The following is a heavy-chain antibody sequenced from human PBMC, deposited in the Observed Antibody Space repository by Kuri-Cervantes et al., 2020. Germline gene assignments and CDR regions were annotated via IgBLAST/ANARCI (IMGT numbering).Heavy chain of an antibody. V-gene: IGHV4-38-2*01. J-gene: IGHJ4*02. CDR1: GYSISSGYY. CDR2: IYHSGST. CDR3: ARVRIVVVTASNYFDY. D-gene: IGHD2-21*02. Sequence: SETLSLTCAVSGYSISSGYYWGWIRQPPGKGLEWIGSIYHSGSTYYNPSLKSRVTISVDTSKNQFSLKVTSVTAADTAVYYCARVRIVVVTASNYFDYWGQGTLVTVSS.